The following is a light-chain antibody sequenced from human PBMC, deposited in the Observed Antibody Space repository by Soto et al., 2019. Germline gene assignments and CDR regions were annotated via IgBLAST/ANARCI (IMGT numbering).Light chain of an antibody. CDR1: SSDVGAYNY. V-gene: IGLV2-14*01. CDR3: SLYTRSSPLV. J-gene: IGLJ2*01. CDR2: DVS. Sequence: QSALTQPASVSGSPGQSITISCTGTSSDVGAYNYVSWYQQHPGNAPKLMIYDVSNRPSGVSNRFSGSKSGNTASLTISGLQAEDEAAYYCSLYTRSSPLVFGGGTKLTVL.